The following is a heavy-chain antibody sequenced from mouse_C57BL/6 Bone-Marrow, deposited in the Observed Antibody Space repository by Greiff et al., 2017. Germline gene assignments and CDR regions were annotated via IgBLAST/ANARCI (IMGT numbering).Heavy chain of an antibody. Sequence: EVKLVESGGGLVQPGGSMKLSCAASGFTFSDAWMDWVRQSPEKGLEWVAEIRNKANNHATYYAESVKGRFTISRDDSKSSVYLQMNCLRAEDTGIYYCTVVLRWAWFAYWGQGTLVTVSA. V-gene: IGHV6-6*01. J-gene: IGHJ3*01. CDR1: GFTFSDAW. D-gene: IGHD1-1*01. CDR3: TVVLRWAWFAY. CDR2: IRNKANNHAT.